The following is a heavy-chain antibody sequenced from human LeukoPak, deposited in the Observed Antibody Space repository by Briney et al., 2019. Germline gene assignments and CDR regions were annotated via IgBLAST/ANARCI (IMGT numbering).Heavy chain of an antibody. D-gene: IGHD3-10*01. Sequence: SETLSLTCTVSGGSISSYYWSWIRQPPGKGLEWIGYIYYSGSTNYNPSLKSRVTMSVDTSKNQFSLKLSSVTAADTAVYYCARDSLPGSGSYYNWFDPWGQGTLVTVSS. J-gene: IGHJ5*02. V-gene: IGHV4-59*12. CDR2: IYYSGST. CDR3: ARDSLPGSGSYYNWFDP. CDR1: GGSISSYY.